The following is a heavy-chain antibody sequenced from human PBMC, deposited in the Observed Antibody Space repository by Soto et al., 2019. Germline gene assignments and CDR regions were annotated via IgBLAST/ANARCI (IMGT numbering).Heavy chain of an antibody. CDR3: ARGLGSGSYHSPSGY. J-gene: IGHJ4*02. CDR1: GFTFTLFY. V-gene: IGHV1-46*03. CDR2: ISPSGDTT. Sequence: QVQLMQSGAEVKKPGASVKVSCKASGFTFTLFYIHWVRQVPGQGLEWMGMISPSGDTTTYTENFRERRTLTRDRATSTVYMELRSVRPEDTAVYFCARGLGSGSYHSPSGYWGQGTLVTVSS. D-gene: IGHD1-26*01.